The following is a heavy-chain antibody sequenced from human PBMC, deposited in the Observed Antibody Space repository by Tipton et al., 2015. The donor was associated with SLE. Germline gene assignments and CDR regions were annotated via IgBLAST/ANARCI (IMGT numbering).Heavy chain of an antibody. CDR1: GFNFGDYS. J-gene: IGHJ4*02. Sequence: SLRLSCAASGFNFGDYSLHWVRQPPGRGLEWVSGLSWNSGTIDYAESVNGRFTLPRDNAKNSLFLQMNSLKAEDTALYYCAKDKYSDTSGYPDYWGQGTLVTVST. D-gene: IGHD3-22*01. CDR2: LSWNSGTI. V-gene: IGHV3-9*01. CDR3: AKDKYSDTSGYPDY.